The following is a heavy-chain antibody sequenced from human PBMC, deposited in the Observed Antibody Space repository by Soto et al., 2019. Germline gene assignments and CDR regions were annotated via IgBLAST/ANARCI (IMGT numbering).Heavy chain of an antibody. D-gene: IGHD5-12*01. Sequence: SAKVSCKATGGTFSSYTISWVRQAPGQGLEWMGRIIPILGIANYAQKFQGRVTITADKSTSTAYMELSSLRSEDTAVYYCARGVVATITVSYYYYVDVCGKGTTVTVPS. V-gene: IGHV1-69*02. J-gene: IGHJ6*03. CDR2: IIPILGIA. CDR1: GGTFSSYT. CDR3: ARGVVATITVSYYYYVDV.